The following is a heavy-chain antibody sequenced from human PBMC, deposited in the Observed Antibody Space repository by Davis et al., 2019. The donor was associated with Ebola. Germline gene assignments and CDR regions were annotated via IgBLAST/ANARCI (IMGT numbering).Heavy chain of an antibody. CDR2: IYYSGST. Sequence: PSETLSLTCTVSGGSISSYYWSWIRQPPGKGLEWIGYIYYSGSTNYNPSLKSRVTISVDTSKNQFSLKLSSVTAADTAVYYCATAVAGTFDYWGQGTLVTVSS. J-gene: IGHJ4*02. V-gene: IGHV4-59*01. CDR1: GGSISSYY. D-gene: IGHD6-19*01. CDR3: ATAVAGTFDY.